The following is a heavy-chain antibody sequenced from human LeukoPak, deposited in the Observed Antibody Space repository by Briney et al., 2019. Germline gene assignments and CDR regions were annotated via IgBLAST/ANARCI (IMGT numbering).Heavy chain of an antibody. Sequence: ASVKVSCKASGYSFTNYGITWVRQAPGQGLEWMGWISAYNGNTNYAQKLQGRVTMTTDTSTSTAYMELRSLRSDDTAVYYYARPGGTIFGVGLSYAHFDYWGQGTLVTVSS. J-gene: IGHJ4*02. D-gene: IGHD3-3*01. CDR3: ARPGGTIFGVGLSYAHFDY. CDR1: GYSFTNYG. V-gene: IGHV1-18*01. CDR2: ISAYNGNT.